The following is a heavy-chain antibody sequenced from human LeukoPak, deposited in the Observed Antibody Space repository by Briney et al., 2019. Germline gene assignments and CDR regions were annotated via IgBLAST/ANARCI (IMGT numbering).Heavy chain of an antibody. J-gene: IGHJ3*02. Sequence: GGSLRLSCAASGFTFSSYWMTWVRQAPGKGLEWVASIKQDGSDKNYVDSVKGRFTISRDNAKNSLYLQMNSLRDEDTAVYYCARDTSAAGHDAFDIWGQGTMVTVSS. CDR3: ARDTSAAGHDAFDI. CDR1: GFTFSSYW. D-gene: IGHD6-13*01. V-gene: IGHV3-7*01. CDR2: IKQDGSDK.